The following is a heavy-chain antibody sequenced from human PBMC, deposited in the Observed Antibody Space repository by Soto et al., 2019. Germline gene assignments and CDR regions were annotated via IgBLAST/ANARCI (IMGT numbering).Heavy chain of an antibody. CDR2: IIPILGIA. CDR1: GGTFSSYT. J-gene: IGHJ5*02. D-gene: IGHD5-12*01. Sequence: QVQLVQSGAEVKKPGSSVKVSCKASGGTFSSYTISWVRQAPGQGLEWMGRIIPILGIANYAQKFQGRVTITADKSTSTAYMELSSLRSEDTAVYYCARSMGYRVWFDPWGQGTLVTVSS. CDR3: ARSMGYRVWFDP. V-gene: IGHV1-69*02.